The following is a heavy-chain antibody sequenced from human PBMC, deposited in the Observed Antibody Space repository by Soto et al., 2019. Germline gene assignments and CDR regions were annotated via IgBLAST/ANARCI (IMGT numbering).Heavy chain of an antibody. D-gene: IGHD5-12*01. J-gene: IGHJ5*02. CDR2: IYTSGST. CDR1: GGSISSYY. CDR3: ARDRGYSGYGVRGSYNWFDP. V-gene: IGHV4-4*07. Sequence: QVQLQESGPGLVKPSETLSLTCTVSGGSISSYYWSWIRQPAGKGLEWIGRIYTSGSTNYNPSLKSRVTMSVDTSKNQFSLKLSSVTAADTAVYYCARDRGYSGYGVRGSYNWFDPWGQGTLVTVSS.